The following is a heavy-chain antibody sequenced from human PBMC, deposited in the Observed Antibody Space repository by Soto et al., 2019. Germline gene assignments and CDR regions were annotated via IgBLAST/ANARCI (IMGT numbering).Heavy chain of an antibody. CDR2: IYYSGST. V-gene: IGHV4-59*08. Sequence: PSETLSLTCAVSGGSISSSYWSWIRQPPGKGLEWIGYIYYSGSTNYNPSLKGRVTISVDTSKNQFSLKLNSVTAADTAVYYCARIPMYYDSSGSLHFDYCGQRTLVTVSS. CDR3: ARIPMYYDSSGSLHFDY. D-gene: IGHD3-22*01. J-gene: IGHJ4*02. CDR1: GGSISSSY.